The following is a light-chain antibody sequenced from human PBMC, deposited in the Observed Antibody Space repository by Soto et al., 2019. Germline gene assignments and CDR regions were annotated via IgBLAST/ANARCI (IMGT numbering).Light chain of an antibody. CDR2: WAS. CDR1: QNLYSSNNKNY. Sequence: DIVMTQSPDSLAVSLGERATINCKSSQNLYSSNNKNYLAWYQQKAGQPPKLLMYWASTRESGIPDRFSGSGSGTDFTLTISSLQAEDVAVYYCQQYNTWHPKMAFGRWTKVEIK. J-gene: IGKJ1*01. V-gene: IGKV4-1*01. CDR3: QQYNTWHPKMA.